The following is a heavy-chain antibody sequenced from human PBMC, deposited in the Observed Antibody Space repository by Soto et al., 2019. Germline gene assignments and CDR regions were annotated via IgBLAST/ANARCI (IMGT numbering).Heavy chain of an antibody. CDR2: IYYSGST. CDR1: GGSIISCGYY. D-gene: IGHD3-16*02. V-gene: IGHV4-31*03. J-gene: IGHJ3*02. Sequence: PSETLSLTCTVSGGSIISCGYYWSWIRQHPGKGLEWIGYIYYSGSTYYNPSLKSRVTISVDTSKNQFSLKLSSVTAADTAVYYCAREREKLDKGELSLLGAFEIWGQGTMVTVSS. CDR3: AREREKLDKGELSLLGAFEI.